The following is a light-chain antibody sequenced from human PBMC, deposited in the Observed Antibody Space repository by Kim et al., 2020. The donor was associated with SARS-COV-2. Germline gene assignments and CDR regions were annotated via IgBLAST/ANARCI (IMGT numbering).Light chain of an antibody. CDR3: QQYNDWPRT. Sequence: EIVMTQSPGTLSVSPGQTVTLSCRASQSVRSRLAWYQQRPGQAPRVLIYDASARASDTPARFTGSGSGTDFTLTISSLQSEDFAFYFCQQYNDWPRTFGQGTKVDIK. CDR2: DAS. V-gene: IGKV3-15*01. CDR1: QSVRSR. J-gene: IGKJ1*01.